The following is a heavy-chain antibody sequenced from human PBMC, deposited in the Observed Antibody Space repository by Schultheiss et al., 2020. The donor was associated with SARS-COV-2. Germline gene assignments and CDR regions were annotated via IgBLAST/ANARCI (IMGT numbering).Heavy chain of an antibody. Sequence: SQTLSLTCTVSNDPIISAYYWVWIRQTPGKGLEWIGSIDHSGSTYYTPSLRRRISMSVDTSKNQFSLQLRSVTAADTAVYYCAREGIAARGAYNWFDPWGQGTPVTVSS. D-gene: IGHD6-6*01. V-gene: IGHV4-38-2*02. CDR3: AREGIAARGAYNWFDP. J-gene: IGHJ5*02. CDR1: NDPIISAYY. CDR2: IDHSGST.